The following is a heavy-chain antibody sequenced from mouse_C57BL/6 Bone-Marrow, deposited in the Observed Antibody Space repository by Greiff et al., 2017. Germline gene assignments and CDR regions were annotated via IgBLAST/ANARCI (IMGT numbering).Heavy chain of an antibody. Sequence: QVQLQQPGAELVKPGASVKLSCKASGYTFTSYWMHWVKQRPGQGLEWIGMIHPNSGSTNYNEKFKSKATLTVDKSSSTAYMQLSSLTSEDSAVYYCARAGDGYYGCLAWFAYWGQGTLVTVSA. D-gene: IGHD2-3*01. CDR1: GYTFTSYW. CDR2: IHPNSGST. V-gene: IGHV1-64*01. CDR3: ARAGDGYYGCLAWFAY. J-gene: IGHJ3*01.